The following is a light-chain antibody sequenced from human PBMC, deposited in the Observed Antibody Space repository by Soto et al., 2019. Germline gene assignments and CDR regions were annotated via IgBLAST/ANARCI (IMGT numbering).Light chain of an antibody. CDR3: QQGYSTPYT. J-gene: IGKJ2*01. V-gene: IGKV1-39*01. CDR2: GAS. Sequence: DIQMTQSPSSLSASVGDRVTLTCRASQTISTYLNWYQQKRGQAPKLLIYGASSLQSGVPSRFSGSGSATDFTLTINRLQPEDFATYFCQQGYSTPYTFGQGTKVDIK. CDR1: QTISTY.